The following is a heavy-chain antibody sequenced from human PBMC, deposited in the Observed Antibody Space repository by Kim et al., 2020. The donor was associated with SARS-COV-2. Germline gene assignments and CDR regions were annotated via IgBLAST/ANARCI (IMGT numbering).Heavy chain of an antibody. Sequence: SETLSLTCTVSGGSINSGDWCWFRLPQWKGLGRVGFMSLSGTTNSNSSLNSRVPISVDTSTTQFSLKLSPVSVAATAAYDCACQSEDSNSHDYYWGQ. V-gene: IGHV4-59*08. CDR3: ACQSEDSNSHDYY. J-gene: IGHJ4*02. D-gene: IGHD3-22*01. CDR2: MSLSGTT. CDR1: GGSINSGD.